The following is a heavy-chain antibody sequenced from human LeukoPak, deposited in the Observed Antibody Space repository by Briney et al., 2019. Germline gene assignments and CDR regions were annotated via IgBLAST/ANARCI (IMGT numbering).Heavy chain of an antibody. J-gene: IGHJ4*02. CDR1: GFTFSSYA. CDR3: ARHYSEDGDYVGY. V-gene: IGHV3-30*01. D-gene: IGHD4-17*01. CDR2: ISYDGSNK. Sequence: QPGRSLRLSCAASGFTFSSYAMHWVRQAPGKGLEWVAVISYDGSNKYYADSVKGRFTVFGDNSKNTLYLQMNSLRVEDTAVYYCARHYSEDGDYVGYWGQGTLVTVSS.